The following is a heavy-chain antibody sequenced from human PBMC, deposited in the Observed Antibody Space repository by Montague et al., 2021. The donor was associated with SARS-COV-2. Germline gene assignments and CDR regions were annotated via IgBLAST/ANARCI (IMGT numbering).Heavy chain of an antibody. CDR2: VIHPGSA. J-gene: IGHJ4*02. CDR1: TESFNGYY. V-gene: IGHV4-34*01. D-gene: IGHD3-9*01. Sequence: SETLSLTCAVYTESFNGYYWTWIRQPPGKGLEWIGDVIHPGSATYNPSLQGRVSISVNTWRKQVSLRLTSVTAADTATYYCAKGVYNRVIFVVSPRYYFDYWGQGNTVAVSA. CDR3: AKGVYNRVIFVVSPRYYFDY.